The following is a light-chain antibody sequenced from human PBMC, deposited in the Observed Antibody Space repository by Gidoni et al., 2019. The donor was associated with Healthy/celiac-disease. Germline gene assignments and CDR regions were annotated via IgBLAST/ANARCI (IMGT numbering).Light chain of an antibody. V-gene: IGKV3-11*01. Sequence: EIVLTQSPATLSLSPGERATLSCRASQSVSSYLAWYQQTPGQAPRLLIYDASNRATGIPARFSGSGSETDFTLTISSLEPEDFAVYYCQQRSNWPPLTFGGGTKVEIK. CDR3: QQRSNWPPLT. CDR2: DAS. J-gene: IGKJ4*01. CDR1: QSVSSY.